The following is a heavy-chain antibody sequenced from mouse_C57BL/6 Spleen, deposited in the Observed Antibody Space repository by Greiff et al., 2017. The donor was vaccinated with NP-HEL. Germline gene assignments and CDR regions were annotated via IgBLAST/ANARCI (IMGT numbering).Heavy chain of an antibody. Sequence: EVKLQESGPGLVKPSQSLSLTCSVTGYSITSGYYWNWIRQFPGNKLEWVGYISYDGSNNYNPSLKNRNSITRDTSKNQFFLKLNSVTTEDTATYYCARWDYDYGDYFDYWGQGTTLTVSS. CDR1: GYSITSGYY. D-gene: IGHD2-4*01. J-gene: IGHJ2*01. CDR3: ARWDYDYGDYFDY. CDR2: ISYDGSN. V-gene: IGHV3-6*01.